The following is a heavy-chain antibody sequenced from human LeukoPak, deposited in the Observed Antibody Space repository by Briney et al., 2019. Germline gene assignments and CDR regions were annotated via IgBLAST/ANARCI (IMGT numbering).Heavy chain of an antibody. J-gene: IGHJ6*02. D-gene: IGHD4-23*01. CDR2: ISWNSGSI. CDR1: GFTFSSYG. CDR3: AKDMGPRSSYGGKIYYYYGMDV. Sequence: PGGSLRLSCAASGFTFSSYGMHWVRQAPGKGLEWVSGISWNSGSIGYADSVKGRFTISRGNAKNSLYLQMNSLRAEDAALYYCAKDMGPRSSYGGKIYYYYGMDVWGQGTTVTVSS. V-gene: IGHV3-9*01.